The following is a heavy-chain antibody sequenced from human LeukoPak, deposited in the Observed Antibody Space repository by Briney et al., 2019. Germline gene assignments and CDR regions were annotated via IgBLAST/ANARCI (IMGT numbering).Heavy chain of an antibody. CDR3: VREGVYYFDY. V-gene: IGHV3-48*03. J-gene: IGHJ4*02. CDR1: GFTFSSYE. D-gene: IGHD3-10*01. CDR2: IYSSGSTI. Sequence: PGGSLRLSCAASGFTFSSYEMHWVRQAPGKGLEWVSYIYSSGSTIYYVDSVKGRFTISRDNAKTSLYLQMNSLRAEDTAVYYCVREGVYYFDYWGQGSLVTVSS.